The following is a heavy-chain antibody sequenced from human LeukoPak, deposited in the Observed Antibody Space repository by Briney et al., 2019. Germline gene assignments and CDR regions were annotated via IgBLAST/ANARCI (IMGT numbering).Heavy chain of an antibody. CDR2: ISGGGTP. CDR3: AKDGQYYWDSSGYEYFDH. CDR1: GFIFKSFA. J-gene: IGHJ4*02. D-gene: IGHD3-22*01. V-gene: IGHV3-23*01. Sequence: GSLRLSCAASGFIFKSFAMSWVRQAPGKGLEWVSTISGGGTPYYADSVKGRFTISRDDSKNTLYLQMNSLRAEDTAVYYCAKDGQYYWDSSGYEYFDHWGQGTLVAFSS.